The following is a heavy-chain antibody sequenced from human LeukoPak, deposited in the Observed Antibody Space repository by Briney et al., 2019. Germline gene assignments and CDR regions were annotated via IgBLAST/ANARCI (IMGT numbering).Heavy chain of an antibody. V-gene: IGHV3-21*01. CDR1: GFTFSSYN. J-gene: IGHJ1*01. CDR3: AREYDYGGNRPGCFQH. CDR2: ISISSTYI. Sequence: GGSLRLSCAASGFTFSSYNMNWVRQAPGKGLEWVSSISISSTYIYYADSMRGRFTVSRDNAKNSLYLQMNRLRAEDTAVYYCAREYDYGGNRPGCFQHWGQGTLVIVSS. D-gene: IGHD4-23*01.